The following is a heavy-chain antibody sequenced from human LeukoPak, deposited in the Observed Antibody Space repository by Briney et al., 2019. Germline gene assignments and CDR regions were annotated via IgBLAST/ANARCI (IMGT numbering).Heavy chain of an antibody. J-gene: IGHJ4*02. CDR3: ATHRTTVITGLVY. Sequence: ASVKVSCKVSGYTLTDVSTHWVRQAPGRGLEWMGGLDPADGETIYAQKFQGRVTMTEDTSTDTAYMELNSLRSEDTAVYYCATHRTTVITGLVYWGQGTLVSVSS. CDR2: LDPADGET. D-gene: IGHD4-17*01. V-gene: IGHV1-24*01. CDR1: GYTLTDVS.